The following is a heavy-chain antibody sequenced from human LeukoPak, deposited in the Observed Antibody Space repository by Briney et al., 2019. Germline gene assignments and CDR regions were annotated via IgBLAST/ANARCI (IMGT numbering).Heavy chain of an antibody. CDR2: ISSSGSTI. CDR3: ARRYCSSTSCYLSLDY. D-gene: IGHD2-2*01. V-gene: IGHV3-11*04. Sequence: PGGSLRLSCAASGFTFSDYYMSWIRQAPGKGLEWVSYISSSGSTIYYADSVKGRFTISRDNAKNSLYLQMNSLRAEDTAVYYCARRYCSSTSCYLSLDYWGQGTLVTVSS. CDR1: GFTFSDYY. J-gene: IGHJ4*02.